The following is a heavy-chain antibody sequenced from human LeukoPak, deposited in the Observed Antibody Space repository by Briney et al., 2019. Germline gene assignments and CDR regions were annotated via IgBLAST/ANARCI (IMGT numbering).Heavy chain of an antibody. V-gene: IGHV1-2*02. CDR3: ARDVGHSSSWLYYYYYMDV. J-gene: IGHJ6*03. D-gene: IGHD6-13*01. CDR2: INPNSGGT. Sequence: ASVKVSCKASGYTFTGYYMHWVRQAPGQGLEWMGWINPNSGGTNYAQKFQGRVTMTRDTSISTAYMELSRLRSDDTAVYYCARDVGHSSSWLYYYYYMDVWGKGTTVTVSS. CDR1: GYTFTGYY.